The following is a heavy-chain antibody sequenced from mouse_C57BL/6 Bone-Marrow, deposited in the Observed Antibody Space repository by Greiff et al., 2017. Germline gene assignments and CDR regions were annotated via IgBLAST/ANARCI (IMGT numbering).Heavy chain of an antibody. V-gene: IGHV14-4*01. Sequence: VQLQQSGAELVRPGASVKLSCTASGFNIKDDYMHWVKQRPEQGLEWIGWIDPENGDTEYASKFQGKATITADTSSNTAYLQLSSLTSEDTAVYYCTTYGLFDYWGRGTTLTVSS. J-gene: IGHJ2*01. D-gene: IGHD1-1*02. CDR2: IDPENGDT. CDR1: GFNIKDDY. CDR3: TTYGLFDY.